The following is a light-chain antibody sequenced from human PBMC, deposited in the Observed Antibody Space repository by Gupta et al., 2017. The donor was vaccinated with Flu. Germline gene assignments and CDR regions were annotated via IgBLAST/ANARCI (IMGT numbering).Light chain of an antibody. V-gene: IGKV3-15*01. CDR2: GAS. CDR3: QQDYNLWT. J-gene: IGKJ1*01. CDR1: QSVRSN. Sequence: SPATLSVSPGERAPLSWRASQSVRSNLAWYPQKPGPSPRLLIYGASTRATHIPARFSGRGSGTEVTLTISSLQSEDFAVYSWQQDYNLWTFGQGTKVEIK.